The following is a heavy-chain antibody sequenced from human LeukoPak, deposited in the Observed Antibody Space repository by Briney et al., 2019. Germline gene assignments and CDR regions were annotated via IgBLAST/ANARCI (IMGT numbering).Heavy chain of an antibody. V-gene: IGHV3-30*09. CDR2: ISYDGSNK. Sequence: GGSLRLSCAASGFTVSSNYMSWVRQAPGKGLEWVAIISYDGSNKYYAESVKGRFAVSRDNSKNTLYLQMNSLRAEDTAVYYCAKGGSSWPTYMDVWGKGTTVTVSS. D-gene: IGHD6-13*01. J-gene: IGHJ6*03. CDR1: GFTVSSNY. CDR3: AKGGSSWPTYMDV.